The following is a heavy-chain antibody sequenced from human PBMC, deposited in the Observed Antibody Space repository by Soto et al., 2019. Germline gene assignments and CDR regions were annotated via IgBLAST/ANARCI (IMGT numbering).Heavy chain of an antibody. CDR1: GFTFSSYW. CDR2: IKQGGSEK. Sequence: PGGSLRLSCAASGFTFSSYWMSWVRQAPGKGLEWVANIKQGGSEKYYVDSVKGRFTISRDNAKNSLYLQMNSLRAEDTAVYYCARPPSHYYYYYYMDVWGKGTTVTVSS. CDR3: ARPPSHYYYYYYMDV. J-gene: IGHJ6*03. V-gene: IGHV3-7*01.